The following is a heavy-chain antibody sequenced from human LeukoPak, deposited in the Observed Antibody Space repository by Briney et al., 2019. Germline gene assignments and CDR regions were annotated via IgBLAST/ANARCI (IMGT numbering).Heavy chain of an antibody. CDR2: IKQDGSEK. V-gene: IGHV3-7*03. CDR3: ARDFGLDY. D-gene: IGHD3-10*01. Sequence: GGSLRLSCAASGFTFSSYWISWVRQAPGKGLEWVANIKQDGSEKYYVDSVKGRFTISRDNAKNSLYLQMNSLRAEDTAVYYCARDFGLDYWGQGTLVTVSS. CDR1: GFTFSSYW. J-gene: IGHJ4*02.